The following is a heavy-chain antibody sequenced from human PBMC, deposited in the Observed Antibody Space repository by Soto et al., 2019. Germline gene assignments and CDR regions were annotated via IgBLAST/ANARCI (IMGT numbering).Heavy chain of an antibody. CDR1: GFTFSNYW. CDR2: IRQDGSEN. J-gene: IGHJ6*02. D-gene: IGHD2-15*01. V-gene: IGHV3-7*03. CDR3: ARERGSKSLDV. Sequence: AGGSLRLSCAVTGFTFSNYWMTWVRQAPGKGLEWVANIRQDGSENSYVGSVKGRFTISRDNAKNSLYLQMNSLRAEDTAVYYCARERGSKSLDVWGQGTTVTVS.